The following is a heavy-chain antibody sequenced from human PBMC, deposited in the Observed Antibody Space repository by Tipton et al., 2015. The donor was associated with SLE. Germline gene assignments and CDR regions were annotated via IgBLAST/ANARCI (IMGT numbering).Heavy chain of an antibody. Sequence: TLSLTCTVSGGSISSYYWSWIRQPPGKGLEWIGYIYYSGSTNYNPPLKSRVTISVDTSKNQFSMKLGSVTAADTAVYYCARSLAAAGTGYYYYGMDVWGQGTTVTVSS. CDR2: IYYSGST. D-gene: IGHD6-13*01. J-gene: IGHJ6*02. V-gene: IGHV4-59*12. CDR1: GGSISSYY. CDR3: ARSLAAAGTGYYYYGMDV.